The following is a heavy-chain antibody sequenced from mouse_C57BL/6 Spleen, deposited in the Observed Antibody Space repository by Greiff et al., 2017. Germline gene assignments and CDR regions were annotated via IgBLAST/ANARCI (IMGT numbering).Heavy chain of an antibody. V-gene: IGHV5-17*01. CDR2: ISSGSSTI. Sequence: EVKVEESGGGLVKPGGSLKLSCAASGFTFSDYGMHWVRQAPEKGLEWVAYISSGSSTIYYADTVKGRFTISRDNAKNTLFLQMTSLRSEDTAMYYCARHGFTTVVGKGFAYWGQGTLVTVSA. CDR1: GFTFSDYG. CDR3: ARHGFTTVVGKGFAY. J-gene: IGHJ3*01. D-gene: IGHD1-1*01.